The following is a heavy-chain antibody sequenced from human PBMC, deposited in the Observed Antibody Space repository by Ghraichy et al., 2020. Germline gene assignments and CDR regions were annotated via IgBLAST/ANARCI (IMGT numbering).Heavy chain of an antibody. V-gene: IGHV3-23*01. CDR1: GFTFSRYA. Sequence: GESMNISCAASGFTFSRYAMSWVRQAPGKGLEWVSAISGSGGSTYYADSVKGRFTISRDNSKNTLYLQMNSLRAEDTAVYYCAKRDQLSYWGQGTLVTVSS. J-gene: IGHJ4*02. CDR3: AKRDQLSY. D-gene: IGHD2-2*01. CDR2: ISGSGGST.